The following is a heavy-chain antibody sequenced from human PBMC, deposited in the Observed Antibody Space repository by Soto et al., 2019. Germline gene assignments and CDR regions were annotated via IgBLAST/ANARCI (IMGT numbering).Heavy chain of an antibody. CDR1: GYSISSGCF. V-gene: IGHV4-38-2*01. D-gene: IGHD3-16*01. CDR3: ARVPKGGFDP. J-gene: IGHJ5*02. CDR2: VYHTGTT. Sequence: PSETLSLTCAVSGYSISSGCFWAWIRQPPGKGLEWIGNVYHTGTTYYNPSLKSRVTISVDTSKNQFSLNLNFVTAADTALYYCARVPKGGFDPWDQGTLVTV.